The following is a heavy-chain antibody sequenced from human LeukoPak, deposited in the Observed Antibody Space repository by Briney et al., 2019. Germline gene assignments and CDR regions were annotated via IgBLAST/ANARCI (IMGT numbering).Heavy chain of an antibody. V-gene: IGHV3-23*01. Sequence: GGSLRLSCAASGFTFSSYAMSWVRQAPGKGLEWVSAISGSGGSTYYADSVKGRFTISRDNSKNTLYLQMNSLRAEDTAVYYCAKVGFEEQQLSLDYWGQGTLVTVSS. D-gene: IGHD6-13*01. J-gene: IGHJ4*02. CDR2: ISGSGGST. CDR1: GFTFSSYA. CDR3: AKVGFEEQQLSLDY.